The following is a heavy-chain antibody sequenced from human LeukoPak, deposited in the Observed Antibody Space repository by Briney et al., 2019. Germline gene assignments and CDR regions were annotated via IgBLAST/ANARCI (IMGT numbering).Heavy chain of an antibody. CDR2: IYTSGST. CDR1: GGSISSYY. D-gene: IGHD3-22*01. CDR3: ARERDSSGYYYYYYYMDV. Sequence: SETLSLTCTVSGGSISSYYWSWIRQPAGKGLEWIGRIYTSGSTNYNPSLKSRVTMSVDTSKNQFSLKLSSVTAADTAVYYCARERDSSGYYYYYYYMDVWGKGTTVTVSS. V-gene: IGHV4-4*07. J-gene: IGHJ6*03.